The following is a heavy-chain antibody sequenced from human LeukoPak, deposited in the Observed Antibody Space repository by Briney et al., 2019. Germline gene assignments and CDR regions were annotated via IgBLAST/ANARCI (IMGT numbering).Heavy chain of an antibody. J-gene: IGHJ3*02. V-gene: IGHV1-18*01. D-gene: IGHD1-7*01. CDR1: GYIFTSYG. CDR2: ISGYNGHT. Sequence: ASVKVSCKASGYIFTSYGISWVRQAPGQGLAWLGWISGYNGHTKYAQKLQDRVTMTTDTSTSTAYMELRSLRSDDTAVYYCARNWNYHAFDIWGQGTMVTVSS. CDR3: ARNWNYHAFDI.